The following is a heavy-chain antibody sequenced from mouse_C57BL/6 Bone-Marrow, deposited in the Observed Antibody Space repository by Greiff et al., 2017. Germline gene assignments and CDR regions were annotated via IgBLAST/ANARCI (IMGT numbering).Heavy chain of an antibody. Sequence: QVQLQQPGAELVRPGSSVKLSCKASGYTFTSYWMDWVKQRPGQGLEWIGNIYPSDSETHYNQKFKDKATLTVDKSSSTAYMQLSSLTSEDSAVYYCARITTVVATHWYFDVWGTGTTVTVSS. CDR1: GYTFTSYW. CDR2: IYPSDSET. CDR3: ARITTVVATHWYFDV. D-gene: IGHD1-1*01. J-gene: IGHJ1*03. V-gene: IGHV1-61*01.